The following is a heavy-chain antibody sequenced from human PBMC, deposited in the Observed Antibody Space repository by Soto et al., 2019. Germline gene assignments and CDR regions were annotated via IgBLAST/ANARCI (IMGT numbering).Heavy chain of an antibody. D-gene: IGHD3-3*01. CDR1: GYTFTSYD. CDR2: MNPNSGNT. Sequence: GASVKVSCKASGYTFTSYDINRVRQATGQGLEWMGWMNPNSGNTGYAQKFQGRVTMTRNTSISTAYMELSSLRSEDTAVYYCARGNRGYYDFWSGPNYFDYWGQGTLVTVSS. CDR3: ARGNRGYYDFWSGPNYFDY. V-gene: IGHV1-8*01. J-gene: IGHJ4*02.